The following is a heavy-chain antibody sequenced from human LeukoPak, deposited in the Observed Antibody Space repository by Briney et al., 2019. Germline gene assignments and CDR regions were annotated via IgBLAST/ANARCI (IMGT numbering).Heavy chain of an antibody. J-gene: IGHJ3*02. Sequence: SGGSLRLSCAASGFTFSSYWMSWVRQAPGKGLEWVANIKQDGSEKYYVDSVKGRFTISRDTAKNSPYLQMNSLRAEDTAVYYCARDSSIRYYDFWSGSYDAFDIWGQGTMVTVSS. V-gene: IGHV3-7*01. CDR2: IKQDGSEK. D-gene: IGHD3-3*01. CDR3: ARDSSIRYYDFWSGSYDAFDI. CDR1: GFTFSSYW.